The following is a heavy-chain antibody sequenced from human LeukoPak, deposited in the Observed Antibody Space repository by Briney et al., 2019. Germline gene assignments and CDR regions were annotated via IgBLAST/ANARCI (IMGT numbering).Heavy chain of an antibody. CDR2: IYAGGMT. Sequence: GGSLRLSCAASGFTASSNYMTWVRRAPGKGLEWVSIIYAGGMTYYADSVKGRFTISRDNSKNMLYLQMNSLRAADTAVYYCARGTSRTSPLSGYYRGYFDYWGQGTLVTVSS. J-gene: IGHJ4*02. V-gene: IGHV3-66*02. CDR1: GFTASSNY. D-gene: IGHD3-3*01. CDR3: ARGTSRTSPLSGYYRGYFDY.